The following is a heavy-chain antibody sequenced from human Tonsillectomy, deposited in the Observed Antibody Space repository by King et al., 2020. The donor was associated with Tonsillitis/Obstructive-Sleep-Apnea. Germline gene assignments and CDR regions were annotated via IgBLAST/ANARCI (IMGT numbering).Heavy chain of an antibody. CDR3: ARIEKDFDSSGLLFDY. Sequence: QVTLKESGPVLVKPTETLTLTCTVSGFSLSNTRVGVSWIRQPPGKALEWLAHIFSSDEKSYNTSLKGRPTISKDTSKSQVVLIMTKMDPVDTATYYCARIEKDFDSSGLLFDYWGQGTLVTVSS. CDR1: GFSLSNTRVG. J-gene: IGHJ4*02. D-gene: IGHD3-22*01. V-gene: IGHV2-26*01. CDR2: IFSSDEK.